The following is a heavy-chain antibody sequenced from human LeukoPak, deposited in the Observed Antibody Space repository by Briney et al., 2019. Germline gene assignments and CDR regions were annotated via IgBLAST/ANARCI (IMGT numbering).Heavy chain of an antibody. J-gene: IGHJ4*02. CDR3: AKRAYDSSGQGYYFDY. D-gene: IGHD3-22*01. CDR1: GFTFSSYA. Sequence: PGGSRRLACAASGFTFSSYAMSWVRQAPGKGLEWVSAISGSGGSTYYADSVKGRFTISRDNSKNTLYLQMNSLRAEDTAVYYCAKRAYDSSGQGYYFDYWGQGTLVTVSS. CDR2: ISGSGGST. V-gene: IGHV3-23*01.